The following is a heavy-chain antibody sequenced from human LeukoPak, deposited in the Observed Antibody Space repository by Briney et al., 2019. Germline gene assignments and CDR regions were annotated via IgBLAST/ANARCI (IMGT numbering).Heavy chain of an antibody. V-gene: IGHV1-18*01. Sequence: APVKVSCKASGYTFTTYGLSWVRQAPGQGLEWMGWITTYNGDTDYAQKLQGRVTMTADTSTSTAYMELRSLRSDDTAVYYCARDRATMIVVVLDYWGQGTLVTVSS. J-gene: IGHJ4*02. CDR3: ARDRATMIVVVLDY. CDR1: GYTFTTYG. D-gene: IGHD3-22*01. CDR2: ITTYNGDT.